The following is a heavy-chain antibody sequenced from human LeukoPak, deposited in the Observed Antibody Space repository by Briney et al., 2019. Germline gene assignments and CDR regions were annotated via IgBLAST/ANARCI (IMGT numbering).Heavy chain of an antibody. CDR2: ISYDGSNK. J-gene: IGHJ4*02. V-gene: IGHV3-30*18. CDR3: AKDQSVFWSGYYLDY. CDR1: GFTFSNAW. D-gene: IGHD3-3*01. Sequence: GGSLRLSCAASGFTFSNAWMSWVRQAPGKGLEWVAVISYDGSNKYYADSVKGRFTISRDNSKNTLYLQMNSLRAEDTAVYYCAKDQSVFWSGYYLDYWGQGTLVTVSS.